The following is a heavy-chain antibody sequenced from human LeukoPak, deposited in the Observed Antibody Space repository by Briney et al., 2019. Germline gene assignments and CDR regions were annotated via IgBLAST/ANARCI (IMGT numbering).Heavy chain of an antibody. V-gene: IGHV4-34*01. D-gene: IGHD6-13*01. CDR2: INHSGST. CDR3: ATRSWYGARYFQH. J-gene: IGHJ1*01. CDR1: GGSFSGYY. Sequence: SETLSLTCAVYGGSFSGYYWSWIRQPPGKGLEWIGEINHSGSTNYNPSLKSRVTISVDTSKNQFSLKLSSVTAADTAVYYCATRSWYGARYFQHWGQGALVTVSS.